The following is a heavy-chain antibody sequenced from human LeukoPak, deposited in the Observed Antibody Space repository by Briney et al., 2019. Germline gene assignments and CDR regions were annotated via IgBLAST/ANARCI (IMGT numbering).Heavy chain of an antibody. CDR1: GYTFTSYG. J-gene: IGHJ4*02. V-gene: IGHV1-18*01. CDR3: ARVQPPSYSSGLNY. Sequence: ASVKVSCKASGYTFTSYGISWVRQAPGQGLEWMRWISAYNGNTNYAQKLQGRVTMTTDTSTSTAYMELRSLRSDDTAVYYCARVQPPSYSSGLNYWGQGTLVTVSS. CDR2: ISAYNGNT. D-gene: IGHD3-22*01.